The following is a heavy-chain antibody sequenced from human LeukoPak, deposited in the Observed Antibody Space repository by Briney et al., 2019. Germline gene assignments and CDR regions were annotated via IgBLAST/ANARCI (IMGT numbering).Heavy chain of an antibody. CDR3: ARDREQWAFDY. D-gene: IGHD6-19*01. CDR1: GYTFTSYA. J-gene: IGHJ4*02. CDR2: IIPIFGTA. V-gene: IGHV1-69*05. Sequence: SVKVSCKASGYTFTSYAISWVRQAPGQGLEWMGRIIPIFGTANYAQKFQGRVTITTDESTSTAYMELSSLRSEDTAVYYCARDREQWAFDYWGQGTLVTVSS.